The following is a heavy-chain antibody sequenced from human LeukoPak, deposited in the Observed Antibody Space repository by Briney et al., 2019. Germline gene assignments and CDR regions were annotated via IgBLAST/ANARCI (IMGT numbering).Heavy chain of an antibody. CDR1: GFTFSSNG. V-gene: IGHV3-30*03. CDR2: IACDGSNR. CDR3: ARDAFWPVGFDP. D-gene: IGHD3-3*02. Sequence: GGSLRLSCVASGFTFSSNGMNWVRQAPGKGLEWVAVIACDGSNRYYADSVKGRFTVSRDNSKNTLYLQMNSLRPEDTAVYYRARDAFWPVGFDPWGQGTLVSVSS. J-gene: IGHJ5*02.